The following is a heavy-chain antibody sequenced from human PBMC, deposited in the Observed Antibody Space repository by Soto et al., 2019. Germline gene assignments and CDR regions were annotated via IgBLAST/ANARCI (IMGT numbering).Heavy chain of an antibody. CDR1: GFTFSDYD. V-gene: IGHV3-11*01. CDR3: ARTHYYYHYMDV. CDR2: ITGSGSTI. J-gene: IGHJ6*03. Sequence: QVQLVESGGGLVKPRGSLRLSCAASGFTFSDYDMSWIRQAPGKGLEWVSCITGSGSTIYYADSVKGRFTISRDNAKNSLFLQMNSLRVEDTAVYYCARTHYYYHYMDVWGKGTTVTVSS.